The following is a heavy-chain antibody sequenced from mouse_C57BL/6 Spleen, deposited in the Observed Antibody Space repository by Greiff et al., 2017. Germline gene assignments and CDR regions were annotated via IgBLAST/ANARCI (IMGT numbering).Heavy chain of an antibody. CDR1: GYSITSGYY. J-gene: IGHJ2*01. CDR3: ARDGATVVAYYFDY. V-gene: IGHV3-6*01. CDR2: ISYDGSN. D-gene: IGHD1-1*01. Sequence: EVQLQESGPGLVKPSQSLSLTCSVTGYSITSGYYWNWIRQFPGNKLEWMGYISYDGSNKYNPSLKNRISITLDTSKNQFFLKLNSVTTEDTATYYCARDGATVVAYYFDYWGQGTTLTVSS.